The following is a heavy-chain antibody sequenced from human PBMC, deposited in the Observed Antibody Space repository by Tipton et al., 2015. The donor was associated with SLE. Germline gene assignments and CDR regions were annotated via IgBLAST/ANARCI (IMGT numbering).Heavy chain of an antibody. V-gene: IGHV4-59*02. Sequence: TLSLTCTVSGVPVSNYYWSWIRQPPGQGLEWIGNVFYTGATNYNPSLKTRVTISIDTSRNHFSLTLTSVTAADTAVYYCARDEYRYDTTGYHLLGHFDFWGQGTLVTVSS. D-gene: IGHD3-22*01. J-gene: IGHJ4*02. CDR2: VFYTGAT. CDR3: ARDEYRYDTTGYHLLGHFDF. CDR1: GVPVSNYY.